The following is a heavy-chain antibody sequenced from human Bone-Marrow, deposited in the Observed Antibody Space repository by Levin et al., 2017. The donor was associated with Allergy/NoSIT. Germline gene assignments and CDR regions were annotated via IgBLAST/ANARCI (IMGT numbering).Heavy chain of an antibody. CDR2: ISPASHYT. J-gene: IGHJ4*02. D-gene: IGHD3-10*01. V-gene: IGHV3-11*03. Sequence: SCVGSGFTFSDYYMTWVRQGPGKGLEWVSYISPASHYTEYADSVKGRFTVSRDNARNTLFLEMNSLRAEDTAVYFCARHFGSGNYYHRFFDYWGRGTVVTVSS. CDR1: GFTFSDYY. CDR3: ARHFGSGNYYHRFFDY.